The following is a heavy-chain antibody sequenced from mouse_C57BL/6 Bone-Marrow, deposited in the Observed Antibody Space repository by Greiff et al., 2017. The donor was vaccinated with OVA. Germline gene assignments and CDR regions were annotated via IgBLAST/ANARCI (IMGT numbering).Heavy chain of an antibody. V-gene: IGHV5-4*03. CDR1: GFTFSSYA. J-gene: IGHJ3*01. CDR3: ARAKGNYPFAY. CDR2: ISDGGSYT. D-gene: IGHD2-1*01. Sequence: EVKLVESGGGLVKPGGSLKLSCAASGFTFSSYAMSWVRQTPEKRLEWVATISDGGSYTYYPDNVKGRFTISRDNAKNNLYLQMSHLKSEDTAMYYCARAKGNYPFAYWGQGTLVTVSA.